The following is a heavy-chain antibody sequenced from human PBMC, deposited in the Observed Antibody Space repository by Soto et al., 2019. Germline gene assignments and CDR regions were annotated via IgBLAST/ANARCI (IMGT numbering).Heavy chain of an antibody. D-gene: IGHD2-8*01. CDR1: GYTFTSYA. V-gene: IGHV1-3*01. J-gene: IGHJ5*02. Sequence: ASVTVSCQASGYTFTSYAMHWVRQAPGQRLEWMGWINAGNGNTKYSQKFQGRVTITRDTSASTAYMELSSLRSEDTAVYYCARGLQMVAIIPYSFDPWGQGTLVTVSS. CDR3: ARGLQMVAIIPYSFDP. CDR2: INAGNGNT.